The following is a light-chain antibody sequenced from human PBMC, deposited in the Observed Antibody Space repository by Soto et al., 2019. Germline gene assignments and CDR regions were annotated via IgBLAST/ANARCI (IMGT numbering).Light chain of an antibody. CDR1: QTVASSK. CDR3: HQYGSSPRT. CDR2: GAS. Sequence: ESVLTQAPGTLSLSPGERDTLSCRASQTVASSKLAWYPQKAGQAPKGLIYGASSRAPGVPDRFSGSGSGTDFILTISRLEPGDFAVYYCHQYGSSPRTFGQGTKGETK. J-gene: IGKJ1*01. V-gene: IGKV3-20*01.